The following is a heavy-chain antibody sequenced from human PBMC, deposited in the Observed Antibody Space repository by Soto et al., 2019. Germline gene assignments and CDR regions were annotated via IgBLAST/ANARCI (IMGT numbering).Heavy chain of an antibody. V-gene: IGHV3-15*05. Sequence: PGGSLRLSCAASGFTFNDAWMSWVRQAPGKGLEWVGRIKRNTDGGTADYADSVKDRFAISRDNSENTLYLQMSSLRADDTAVYYCVKDRSSKSRYFGGDYWGQGTLVTVSS. CDR3: VKDRSSKSRYFGGDY. D-gene: IGHD3-9*01. CDR2: IKRNTDGGTA. J-gene: IGHJ4*01. CDR1: GFTFNDAW.